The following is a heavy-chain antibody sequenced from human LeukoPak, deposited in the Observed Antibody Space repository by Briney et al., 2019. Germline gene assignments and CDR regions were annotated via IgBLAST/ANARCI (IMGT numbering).Heavy chain of an antibody. J-gene: IGHJ4*02. V-gene: IGHV4-38-2*01. Sequence: SETLSLTCAVSGYSISSGYYWGWIWQPPGKGLEWIGSIYHSGSTYYNPSLKSRVTISVDTSKNQFSLKLSSVTAADTAVYYCARRWDGKTFDYWGQGTLVTVSS. D-gene: IGHD1-26*01. CDR1: GYSISSGYY. CDR2: IYHSGST. CDR3: ARRWDGKTFDY.